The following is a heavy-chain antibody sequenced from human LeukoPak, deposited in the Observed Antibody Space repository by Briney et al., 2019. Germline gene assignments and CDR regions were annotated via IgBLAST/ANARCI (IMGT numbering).Heavy chain of an antibody. CDR1: GFTFSSYS. Sequence: GSLRLSCAASGFTFSSYSMNWVRQAPGKGLEWVSSISSSSSYIYYADSVKGRFTISRDNAKNSLYLQMNSLRAEDTAVYYCARLAAAGRYYYYYMDVWGKGTTVTVSS. V-gene: IGHV3-21*01. CDR3: ARLAAAGRYYYYYMDV. CDR2: ISSSSSYI. J-gene: IGHJ6*03. D-gene: IGHD6-13*01.